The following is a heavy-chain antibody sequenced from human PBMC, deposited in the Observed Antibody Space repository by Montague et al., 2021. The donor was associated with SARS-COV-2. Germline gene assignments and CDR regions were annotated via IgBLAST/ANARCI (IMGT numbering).Heavy chain of an antibody. CDR3: TRGVWGVQDY. Sequence: CAISGDSVSSNSVSWNWIRQSPSRGLEWLGRTYYRSKWSNEYALSAKSRITITPDTSKNQLSLQLTSVTPEDTAAYYCTRGVWGVQDYWGQGSLVTVSS. V-gene: IGHV6-1*01. CDR2: TYYRSKWSN. CDR1: GDSVSSNSVS. J-gene: IGHJ4*02. D-gene: IGHD3-10*01.